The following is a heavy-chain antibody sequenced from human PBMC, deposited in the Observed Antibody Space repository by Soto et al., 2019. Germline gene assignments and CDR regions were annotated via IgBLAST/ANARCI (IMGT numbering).Heavy chain of an antibody. CDR1: GGSISSSSYY. V-gene: IGHV4-39*01. Sequence: QLQLQESGPGLVKPSETLSLTCTVSGGSISSSSYYWGWIRQPPGKGLEWIGSIYYSGSTYYNLSLQSRVNIPVDTSKNQFSLKLSSVTAADTAVYYCARHGEYSSSAGWFDPWGQGTLVTVSS. D-gene: IGHD6-6*01. CDR2: IYYSGST. J-gene: IGHJ5*02. CDR3: ARHGEYSSSAGWFDP.